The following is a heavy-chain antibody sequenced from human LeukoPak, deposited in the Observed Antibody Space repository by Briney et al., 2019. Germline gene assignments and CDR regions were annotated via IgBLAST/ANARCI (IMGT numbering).Heavy chain of an antibody. Sequence: ASVKVSCKASGYSFTSHYMHWVRQAPGQGLEWMGLINPRGTSTIYAEKFQGRIIMTRDMSTSTVYMELSSLRSEDTAVYYCARQIVVVTAGTNWFDPWGQGTLVTVSS. CDR1: GYSFTSHY. CDR3: ARQIVVVTAGTNWFDP. CDR2: INPRGTST. J-gene: IGHJ5*02. D-gene: IGHD2-21*02. V-gene: IGHV1-46*01.